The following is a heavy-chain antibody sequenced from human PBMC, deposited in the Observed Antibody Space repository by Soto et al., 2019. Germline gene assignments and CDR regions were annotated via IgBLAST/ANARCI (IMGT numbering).Heavy chain of an antibody. J-gene: IGHJ4*02. CDR3: AKDSSVWTLDY. V-gene: IGHV3-30*18. D-gene: IGHD6-19*01. CDR1: GFTFSTYG. Sequence: GGSLRLSCASSGFTFSTYGMHWVRQAPGKGLEWVTFISYDGSNKYYADSVKGRFTISRDNSKNTLYLQLNSLRPEDTAVYYCAKDSSVWTLDYWGQGTLVTVPQ. CDR2: ISYDGSNK.